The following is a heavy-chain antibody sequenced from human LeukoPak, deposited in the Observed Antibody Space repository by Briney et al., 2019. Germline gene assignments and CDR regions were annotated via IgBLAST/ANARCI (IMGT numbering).Heavy chain of an antibody. V-gene: IGHV3-48*01. CDR3: SRDLGLPGV. CDR1: GFTFSGYN. D-gene: IGHD3-10*01. CDR2: ISTSSNTI. J-gene: IGHJ3*01. Sequence: GGSLRLSCAASGFTFSGYNMPWVRQAPGTGLEWVSYISTSSNTIYYADSVKGRFTISRGNAKNSLFLQMNSLRAEDTAVYYCSRDLGLPGVWGQGTMVTVSS.